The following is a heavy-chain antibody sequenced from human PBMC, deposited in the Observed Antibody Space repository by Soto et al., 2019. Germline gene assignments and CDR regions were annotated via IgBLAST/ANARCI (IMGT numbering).Heavy chain of an antibody. Sequence: ASVKVSCKASGYTFTGYYMHWVRQAPGQGLEWMGWINPNSGGTNYAQKFQGWVTMTRDTSISTAYMELSRLRSDDTAVYYCARGQLGGGRGAFDIWGQGTMVTVSS. CDR3: ARGQLGGGRGAFDI. CDR1: GYTFTGYY. CDR2: INPNSGGT. J-gene: IGHJ3*02. V-gene: IGHV1-2*04. D-gene: IGHD6-6*01.